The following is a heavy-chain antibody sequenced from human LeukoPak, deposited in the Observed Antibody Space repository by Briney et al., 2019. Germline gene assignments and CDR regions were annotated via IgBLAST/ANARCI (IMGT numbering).Heavy chain of an antibody. Sequence: SGTLSLTCTVSGDSISSGGFYWSWIRQHPGKGLEWIGYIYHSGSTYYNPSLKSRVIISVDTSKNQFSLKLSSVTAADTAVYYCARDTRTGTIDYWGQGTLVTVSS. V-gene: IGHV4-31*03. J-gene: IGHJ4*02. CDR1: GDSISSGGFY. D-gene: IGHD1-7*01. CDR2: IYHSGST. CDR3: ARDTRTGTIDY.